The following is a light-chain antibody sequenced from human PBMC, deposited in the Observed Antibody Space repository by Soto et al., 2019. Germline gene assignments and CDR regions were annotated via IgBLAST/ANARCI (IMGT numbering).Light chain of an antibody. CDR2: EVR. J-gene: IGLJ2*01. CDR3: SSFTSKSSLI. V-gene: IGLV2-14*01. Sequence: QSALTQPASASGSPGQSITISCAGTMRDVGGYNLVSWYQQHPGRAPQLILYEVRNRPSGISFRFSGSKSGNTASLTISGLQAEDEADYYCSSFTSKSSLIFGGGTKVTVL. CDR1: MRDVGGYNL.